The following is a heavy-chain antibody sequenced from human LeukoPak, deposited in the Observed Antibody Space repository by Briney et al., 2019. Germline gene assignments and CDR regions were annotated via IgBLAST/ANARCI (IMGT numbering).Heavy chain of an antibody. V-gene: IGHV4-39*07. D-gene: IGHD2-15*01. J-gene: IGHJ3*02. CDR1: GGSISRSPYY. CDR3: ARAGCSGGSCYGSRGAFDI. Sequence: PSETLSLTCTVSGGSISRSPYYWGWIRQPPGKGLEWIGNIYYSGTTYFNPSLKSRITISVDTSKNQFSLKLSSVTAADTAMYYCARAGCSGGSCYGSRGAFDIWGQGTMVTVSS. CDR2: IYYSGTT.